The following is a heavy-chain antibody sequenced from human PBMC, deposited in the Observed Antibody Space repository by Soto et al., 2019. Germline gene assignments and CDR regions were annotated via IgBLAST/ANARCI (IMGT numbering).Heavy chain of an antibody. V-gene: IGHV4-59*01. CDR1: GGSISSYY. CDR2: IYYSGNT. D-gene: IGHD4-17*01. CDR3: ASGYDYGGNSVDY. J-gene: IGHJ4*02. Sequence: TSETLSLTCTVSGGSISSYYWSWIRQPPGKGLEWIGYIYYSGNTNYNPSLKSRVTISVDTSKNQFSLKLSSVTAADTAVYYCASGYDYGGNSVDYWGQGTLVTVSS.